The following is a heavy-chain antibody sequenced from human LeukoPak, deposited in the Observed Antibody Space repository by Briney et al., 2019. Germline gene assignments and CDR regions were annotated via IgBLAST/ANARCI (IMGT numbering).Heavy chain of an antibody. CDR3: AKDSYYYDSSGYYVY. CDR1: GFTFSSYG. D-gene: IGHD3-22*01. J-gene: IGHJ4*02. Sequence: GRSLRLSCAASGFTFSSYGMHWVRQAPGKGLEWVAVIWYDGSNKYYADSVKGRFTISRDNSKNTLYLQMNSLRAEDTAVYYCAKDSYYYDSSGYYVYWGQGTLVTVSS. V-gene: IGHV3-33*06. CDR2: IWYDGSNK.